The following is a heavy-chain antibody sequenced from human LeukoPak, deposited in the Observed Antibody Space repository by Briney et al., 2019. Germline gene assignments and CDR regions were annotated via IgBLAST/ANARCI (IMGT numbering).Heavy chain of an antibody. D-gene: IGHD6-25*01. CDR2: INHSGST. Sequence: SETLSLTCAVSGGSLSGYYWTWIRQPPGKGLGWIGEINHSGSTNYNPSLKSRVTISVDTSKNQFSLKLSSVTAEDTAVYYCARDGTPIHGSGWVYMDAWGKGTTVTISS. CDR3: ARDGTPIHGSGWVYMDA. V-gene: IGHV4-34*01. J-gene: IGHJ6*04. CDR1: GGSLSGYY.